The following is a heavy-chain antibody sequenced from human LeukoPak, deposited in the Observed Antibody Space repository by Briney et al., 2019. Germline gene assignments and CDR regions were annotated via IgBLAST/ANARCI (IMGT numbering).Heavy chain of an antibody. Sequence: GGSLRLSCAASGFTFSSFAMSWVRQAPGKGLEWVSVISGGGSSTYYADSVKGRFTISRDNAKNSLYLQMNSLRAEDTAVYYCARYYYGSGRNWFDPWGQGTLVTVS. CDR2: ISGGGSST. V-gene: IGHV3-23*01. CDR3: ARYYYGSGRNWFDP. CDR1: GFTFSSFA. J-gene: IGHJ5*02. D-gene: IGHD3-10*01.